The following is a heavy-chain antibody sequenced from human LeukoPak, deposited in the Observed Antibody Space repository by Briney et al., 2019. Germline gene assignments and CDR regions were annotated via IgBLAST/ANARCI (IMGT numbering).Heavy chain of an antibody. Sequence: ASVKVSCKASGGTFSSYAISWVRQAPGQGLEWMGGIIPTFGTANYAQKFQGRVTTTADESTSTAYMELSSLRSEDTAVYYCARSSYYYDSSGYNNWFDPWGQGTLVTVSS. CDR1: GGTFSSYA. V-gene: IGHV1-69*13. CDR2: IIPTFGTA. CDR3: ARSSYYYDSSGYNNWFDP. D-gene: IGHD3-22*01. J-gene: IGHJ5*02.